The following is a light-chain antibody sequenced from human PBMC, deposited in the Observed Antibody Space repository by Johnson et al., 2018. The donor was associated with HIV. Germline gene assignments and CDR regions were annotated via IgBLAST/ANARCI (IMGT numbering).Light chain of an antibody. Sequence: QSVLTQPPSVSAAPGQMVSISCSGSSSNIGNNYVSWYQQVPGTAPKLLIYDNNKRPSGIPDRFSGSKSGTSATLGITGLQTGDEADYYCGTWDSSLSAGVFGTGTKVTVL. CDR1: SSNIGNNY. J-gene: IGLJ1*01. CDR2: DNN. CDR3: GTWDSSLSAGV. V-gene: IGLV1-51*01.